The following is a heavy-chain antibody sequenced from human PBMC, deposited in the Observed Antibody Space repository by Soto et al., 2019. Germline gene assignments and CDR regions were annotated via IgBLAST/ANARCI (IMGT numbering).Heavy chain of an antibody. D-gene: IGHD3-22*01. J-gene: IGHJ4*02. CDR2: INPNSGGT. CDR1: GYTFTAYY. V-gene: IGHV1-2*02. Sequence: ASVKVSCKASGYTFTAYYMHRVRQAPGQGLEWMGWINPNSGGTNYAQKFQGRVTMTRDTSISTAYMELSRLRSDDTAVYYCARVHYDSVPADYWGQGTQVTVSS. CDR3: ARVHYDSVPADY.